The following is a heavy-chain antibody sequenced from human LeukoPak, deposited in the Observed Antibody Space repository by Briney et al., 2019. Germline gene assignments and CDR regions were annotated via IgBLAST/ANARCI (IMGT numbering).Heavy chain of an antibody. Sequence: PGGSLRLSCAASGFTFSGHWMSWVRQAPGKGLEWVANINQGGSDKYYVDSVKGRFTISRDNSKNTLFLQMNSLRAEDTAVYYCAKERGYTSGLGSLDYWGQGTLVTVST. D-gene: IGHD6-19*01. J-gene: IGHJ4*02. CDR1: GFTFSGHW. CDR2: INQGGSDK. CDR3: AKERGYTSGLGSLDY. V-gene: IGHV3-7*03.